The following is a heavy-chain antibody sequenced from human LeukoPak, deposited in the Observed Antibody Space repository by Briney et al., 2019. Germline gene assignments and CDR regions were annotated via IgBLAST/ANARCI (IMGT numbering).Heavy chain of an antibody. CDR2: IKSKTDGGTT. V-gene: IGHV3-15*01. CDR3: ARVAVAGNRGRYYYYGMDV. D-gene: IGHD6-19*01. CDR1: GFTFSNAW. Sequence: PGGSLRLSCAASGFTFSNAWMSWVRQAPGKGLEWVGRIKSKTDGGTTDYAAPVKGRFTISRDDSKNTLYLQMNSLKTEDTAVYYCARVAVAGNRGRYYYYGMDVWGQGTTVTVSS. J-gene: IGHJ6*02.